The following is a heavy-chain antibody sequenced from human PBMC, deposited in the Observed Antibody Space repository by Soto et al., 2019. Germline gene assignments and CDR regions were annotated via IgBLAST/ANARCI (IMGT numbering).Heavy chain of an antibody. V-gene: IGHV1-69*13. Sequence: GASLKVSCKSSGGPFSSYAISWVRQAPGQGLEWMGGIIPIFGTANYAQKFQGRVTITADESTSTAYMELSSLRSEDTAVYYCARDGSMGQQLVASYFDYWGQGTLVTVSS. CDR2: IIPIFGTA. CDR3: ARDGSMGQQLVASYFDY. D-gene: IGHD6-13*01. J-gene: IGHJ4*02. CDR1: GGPFSSYA.